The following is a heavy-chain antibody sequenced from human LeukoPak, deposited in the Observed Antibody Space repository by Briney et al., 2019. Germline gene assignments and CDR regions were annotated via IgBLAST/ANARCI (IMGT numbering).Heavy chain of an antibody. CDR2: IYSGGST. V-gene: IGHV3-66*02. CDR1: GFTFSDYY. J-gene: IGHJ5*02. Sequence: GGSLRLSCAASGFTFSDYYMSWIRQAPGKGLEWVSVIYSGGSTYYADSVKGRFTISRDNSKNTLYLQMNSLRAEDTAVYYCARAARPQNWFDPWGQGTLVTVSS. CDR3: ARAARPQNWFDP. D-gene: IGHD6-6*01.